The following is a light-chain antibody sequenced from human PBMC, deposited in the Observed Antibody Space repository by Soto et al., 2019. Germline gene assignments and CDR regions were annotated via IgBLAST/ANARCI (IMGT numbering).Light chain of an antibody. V-gene: IGKV2-30*01. J-gene: IGKJ1*01. CDR3: MQGSHWPRT. CDR1: QSLVNSDGNTY. CDR2: KVS. Sequence: EVVMTQSPLSLPVTLGQPASISCRSSQSLVNSDGNTYLNWFQQRPGQSPRRLIYKVSNRDSGVPDRFSGSESGTDFTLKISRVEAEDVGVYYCMQGSHWPRTFSQGTKVEIK.